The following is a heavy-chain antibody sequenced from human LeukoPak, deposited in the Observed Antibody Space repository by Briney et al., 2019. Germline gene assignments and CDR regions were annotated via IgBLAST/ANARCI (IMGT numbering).Heavy chain of an antibody. Sequence: WETLSLTCAVYGGSFSGYYWSWIRQPPGKGLEWIGEINHSGSTNYNPSLMSRVTISGDTSKNQFSLKLSSVTAADTAVYLCARVGYSYVINDWSRTGLGAYPTKYYYHMDVWGKGTTVTVSS. V-gene: IGHV4-34*01. CDR3: ARVGYSYVINDWSRTGLGAYPTKYYYHMDV. D-gene: IGHD5-18*01. CDR1: GGSFSGYY. J-gene: IGHJ6*03. CDR2: INHSGST.